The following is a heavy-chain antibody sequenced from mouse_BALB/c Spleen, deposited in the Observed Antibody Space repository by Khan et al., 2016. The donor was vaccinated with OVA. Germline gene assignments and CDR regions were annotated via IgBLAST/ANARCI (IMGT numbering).Heavy chain of an antibody. CDR2: IWGGGST. Sequence: VQLQESGPGLVAPSQNLSITCTVSGFSLNDYGVSWIRQPPGKGLEWLGVIWGGGSTYYNSALKSRLSITKDNSKSQVFLKMSSLQSDDTAIFYCAKGVLSYYYTLDYWGQGTSVTVSS. J-gene: IGHJ4*01. CDR3: AKGVLSYYYTLDY. CDR1: GFSLNDYG. V-gene: IGHV2-6-5*01.